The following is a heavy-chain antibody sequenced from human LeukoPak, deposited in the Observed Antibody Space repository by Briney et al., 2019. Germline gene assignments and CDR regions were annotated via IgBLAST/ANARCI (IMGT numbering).Heavy chain of an antibody. D-gene: IGHD5-24*01. CDR1: GGSINSYY. J-gene: IGHJ4*02. CDR2: IYYSGST. Sequence: SETLSLTCTVSGGSINSYYWSWIRQPPGKGLEWIGYIYYSGSTNYNPSLKSRVTISVDTSKNQFSLKLSSVTAADTAVYYCARDEGRDGYNSYWGQGTLVTVSS. V-gene: IGHV4-59*01. CDR3: ARDEGRDGYNSY.